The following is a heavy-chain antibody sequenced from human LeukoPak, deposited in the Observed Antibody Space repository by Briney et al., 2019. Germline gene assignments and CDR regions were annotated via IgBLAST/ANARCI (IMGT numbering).Heavy chain of an antibody. V-gene: IGHV3-30*04. J-gene: IGHJ4*02. CDR1: GFTFSSYA. CDR3: ARGPTPIDY. CDR2: ISYDGSNK. Sequence: GGSLRLSCAASGFTFSSYAMHWVRQAPGKGLEWVAVISYDGSNKYYADSVKGRFTISRDNSKNTLYLQMNSLRAEDTAVYYCARGPTPIDYWGQGTQVTVSS.